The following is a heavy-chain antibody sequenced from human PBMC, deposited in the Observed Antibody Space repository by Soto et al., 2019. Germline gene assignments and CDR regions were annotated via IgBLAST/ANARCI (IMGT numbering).Heavy chain of an antibody. CDR3: AHRLRDSSGYSCDY. J-gene: IGHJ4*02. CDR1: GFSLSTSGVG. Sequence: QITLKESGPTLVKPTQTLTLTCTFSGFSLSTSGVGVAWIRQPPGKALEWLALIYWDDDKRYSPSLKNRLTITRDTSKNQVVLIMTNMDPVDTATYYCAHRLRDSSGYSCDYWGQGTLVTVSS. CDR2: IYWDDDK. D-gene: IGHD3-22*01. V-gene: IGHV2-5*02.